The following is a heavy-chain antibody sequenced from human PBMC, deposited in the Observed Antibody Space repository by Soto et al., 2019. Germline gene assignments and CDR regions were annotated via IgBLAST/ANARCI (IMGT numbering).Heavy chain of an antibody. D-gene: IGHD3-22*01. CDR1: GGSVSSGNYY. V-gene: IGHV4-61*01. Sequence: QVQLQESGPGLVKPSETLSLTCIVSGGSVSSGNYYWNWIRQPPGKGLEWLGYIYSSGSTKYSPSLMSRVTTSVDTFKNQLSPNLRSGTAADTAVYYCARSYYSSGYYYYVMDVWGQVTTVTVSS. CDR2: IYSSGST. CDR3: ARSYYSSGYYYYVMDV. J-gene: IGHJ6*02.